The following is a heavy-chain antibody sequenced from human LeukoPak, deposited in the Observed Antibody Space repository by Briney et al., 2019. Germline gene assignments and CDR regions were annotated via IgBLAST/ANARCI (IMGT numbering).Heavy chain of an antibody. D-gene: IGHD2-2*01. V-gene: IGHV4-59*08. Sequence: KPSETLSLTCTVSGGSISSYYWSWIRQPPGKGLEWIGYIYYSGSTNYNPSLKSRVAISVDTSKNEFSLRLSSVTAADTAVYYCARNCSSRGRAFDIWGQGTMVTVSS. CDR3: ARNCSSRGRAFDI. CDR2: IYYSGST. J-gene: IGHJ3*02. CDR1: GGSISSYY.